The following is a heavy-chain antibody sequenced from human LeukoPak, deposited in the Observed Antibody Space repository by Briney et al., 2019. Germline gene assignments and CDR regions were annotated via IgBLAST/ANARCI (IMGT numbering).Heavy chain of an antibody. D-gene: IGHD6-6*01. CDR1: GYTFTSYY. V-gene: IGHV1-46*01. CDR2: INPSGGST. J-gene: IGHJ3*02. CDR3: ARDSSTVDRAFDI. Sequence: ASVKVSCKASGYTFTSYYMHWVRQAPGQGLEWMGIINPSGGSTSYAQKFQGRVTMTRDTSTSTVYKELSSLRSEDTAVYYCARDSSTVDRAFDIWGQGTMVTVSS.